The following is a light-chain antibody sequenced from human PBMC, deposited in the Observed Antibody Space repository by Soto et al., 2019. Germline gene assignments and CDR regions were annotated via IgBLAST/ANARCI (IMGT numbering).Light chain of an antibody. Sequence: QSALTQPASVSGSPGQSITISCTGTSSDIGGYDYVSWYQQRPGKAPKLMIYEVRYRPSGVSNRLSGSKSGNTASLTISGLQAEDEADYYCLSYGGSNNYVFGTGTKVTVL. CDR1: SSDIGGYDY. CDR2: EVR. CDR3: LSYGGSNNYV. J-gene: IGLJ1*01. V-gene: IGLV2-14*01.